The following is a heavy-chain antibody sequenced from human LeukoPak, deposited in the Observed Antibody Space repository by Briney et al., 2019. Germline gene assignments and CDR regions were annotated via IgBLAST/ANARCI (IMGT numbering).Heavy chain of an antibody. CDR3: ATNTAMVPYYFDY. Sequence: SETLSLTCTVSGGSISSYYWSWIRQPPGKGLEWIGYIYYSGSTNYNPSLKSRVTISVDTSKNQFSLKLSSVTAADTAVYYCATNTAMVPYYFDYWGREPWSPSPQ. CDR2: IYYSGST. V-gene: IGHV4-59*01. J-gene: IGHJ4*02. CDR1: GGSISSYY. D-gene: IGHD5-18*01.